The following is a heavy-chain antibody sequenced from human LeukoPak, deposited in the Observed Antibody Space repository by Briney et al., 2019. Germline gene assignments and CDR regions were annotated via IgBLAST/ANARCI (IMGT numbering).Heavy chain of an antibody. J-gene: IGHJ4*02. V-gene: IGHV4-38-2*01. CDR2: MFHSGST. CDR3: ARSLSRGYSGFRVSPFDY. D-gene: IGHD5-12*01. Sequence: SETLSLTCAVSGYSISSGYYWGWIRQPPGKGLEWLGSMFHSGSTYYNPSLKSRVTISVDKSKNHFSLKLSSVTAADTAVYYCARSLSRGYSGFRVSPFDYWRQGTLVTVSS. CDR1: GYSISSGYY.